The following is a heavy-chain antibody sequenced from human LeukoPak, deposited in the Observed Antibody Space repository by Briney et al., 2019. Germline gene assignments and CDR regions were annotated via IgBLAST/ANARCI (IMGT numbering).Heavy chain of an antibody. Sequence: SETLSLTCTVSDGSVSNYYWSWIRQPPGKRLEYIGYIHYSGSTNSNPSLKSRVTMSVDTSKNQFSLKLNSVTAADTAVYYCARNHCGGDCFAFDIWGQGTMVTVSS. D-gene: IGHD2-21*02. J-gene: IGHJ3*02. CDR1: DGSVSNYY. CDR2: IHYSGST. CDR3: ARNHCGGDCFAFDI. V-gene: IGHV4-59*02.